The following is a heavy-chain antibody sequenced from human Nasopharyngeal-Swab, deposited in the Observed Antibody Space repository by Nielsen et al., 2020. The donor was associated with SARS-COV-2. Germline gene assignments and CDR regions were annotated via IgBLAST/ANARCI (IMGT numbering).Heavy chain of an antibody. D-gene: IGHD3-10*01. Sequence: WIRQPPGKGLEWVSYISSSGSTIYYADSVKGRFTISRDNAKNSLYLQMNSLRAEDTAVYYCAKRSRLGEFPDYWGQGTLVTVSS. CDR3: AKRSRLGEFPDY. V-gene: IGHV3-48*03. CDR2: ISSSGSTI. J-gene: IGHJ4*02.